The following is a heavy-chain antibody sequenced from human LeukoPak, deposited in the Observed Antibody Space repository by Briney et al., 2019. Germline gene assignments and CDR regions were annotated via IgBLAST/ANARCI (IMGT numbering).Heavy chain of an antibody. CDR1: GFSLSTSGVG. V-gene: IGHV2-5*01. J-gene: IGHJ4*02. CDR2: IYWNDDK. D-gene: IGHD3-3*01. CDR3: AHGFDFWSGYNYYFDY. Sequence: ESGPTLVKPTQTLTLTCTFSGFSLSTSGVGVGWIRQPPGKALEWLALIYWNDDKRYSPSLKSRLTITKDTSKNQVVLTMTNMDPVDIATYYCAHGFDFWSGYNYYFDYWGQGTLVTVSS.